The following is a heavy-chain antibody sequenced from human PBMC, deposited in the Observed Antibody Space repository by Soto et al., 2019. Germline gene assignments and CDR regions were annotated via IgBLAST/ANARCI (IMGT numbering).Heavy chain of an antibody. CDR3: ARLQWIAAAGSIAVDDY. J-gene: IGHJ4*02. CDR1: GYTFTSYD. Sequence: ASVKVSCKASGYTFTSYDINWVRQATGQGLEWMGWMNPNSGNTGYAQKFQGRVTMTRNTSISTAYMELSSLRSEDTAVYYCARLQWIAAAGSIAVDDYWGQGTLVTVSS. D-gene: IGHD6-13*01. CDR2: MNPNSGNT. V-gene: IGHV1-8*01.